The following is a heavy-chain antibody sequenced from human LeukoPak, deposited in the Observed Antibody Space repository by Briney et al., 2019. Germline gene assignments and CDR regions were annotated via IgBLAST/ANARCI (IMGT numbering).Heavy chain of an antibody. V-gene: IGHV3-23*01. CDR2: ISGSAGGT. J-gene: IGHJ4*02. CDR3: AKRGIVIRGLLIIGFHKEAYYFDS. Sequence: GGSLRLSCVISGITLSNYAMSCVRQAPGKGLEWVSGISGSAGGTNYADSVKGRFTISRDNSMNTMYLQMNSLRAEDTAVYFCAKRGIVIRGLLIIGFHKEAYYFDSWGQGILVTVSS. D-gene: IGHD3-10*01. CDR1: GITLSNYA.